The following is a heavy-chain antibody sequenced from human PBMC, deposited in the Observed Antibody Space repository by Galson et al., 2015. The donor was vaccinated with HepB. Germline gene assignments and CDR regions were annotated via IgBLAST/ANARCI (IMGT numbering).Heavy chain of an antibody. J-gene: IGHJ4*02. CDR2: IYWDGNK. D-gene: IGHD3-9*01. Sequence: PALVKPPQTLTLTCTLSGFSITTDYRGVGWIRQPPGKALEWLALIYWDGNKYYSPSLKSRLSITTDTSENQVVLKMTNMDPVDTATYYCGHTAGWLADSWGQGTPVTVSS. CDR1: GFSITTDYRG. CDR3: GHTAGWLADS. V-gene: IGHV2-5*02.